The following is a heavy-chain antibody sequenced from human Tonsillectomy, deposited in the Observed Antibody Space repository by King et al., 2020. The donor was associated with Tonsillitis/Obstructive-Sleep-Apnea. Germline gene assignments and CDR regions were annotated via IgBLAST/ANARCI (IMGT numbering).Heavy chain of an antibody. CDR3: ARDQGRALNDAFDI. CDR2: IYYSGST. J-gene: IGHJ3*02. Sequence: QLQESGPGLVKPSETLSLTCTVSGGSISSYYWSWIRQPPGKGLEWIGYIYYSGSTNYNPSLKSRVTISVDTSKNQFSLKLSSVTAADTAMYYCARDQGRALNDAFDIWGQGTMVTVSS. CDR1: GGSISSYY. V-gene: IGHV4-59*01.